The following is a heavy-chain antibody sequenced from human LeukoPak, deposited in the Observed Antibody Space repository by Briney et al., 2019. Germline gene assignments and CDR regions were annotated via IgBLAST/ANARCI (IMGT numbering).Heavy chain of an antibody. V-gene: IGHV4-34*01. J-gene: IGHJ4*02. CDR2: INHSGST. CDR1: GGSFSGYY. D-gene: IGHD5-12*01. CDR3: VARGYASFDY. Sequence: SETLSLTCAVYGGSFSGYYWSWIRQPPGKGLEWIGEINHSGSTNYNPSLKSRVTISVDTSKNQFSLKLSSVTAADTAVYYCVARGYASFDYWGQGTLVTVSS.